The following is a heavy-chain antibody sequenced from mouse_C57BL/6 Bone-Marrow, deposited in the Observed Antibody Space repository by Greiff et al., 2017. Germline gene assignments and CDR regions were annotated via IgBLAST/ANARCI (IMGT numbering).Heavy chain of an antibody. J-gene: IGHJ2*01. CDR3: ATHYYYGSSYEDY. CDR1: GYAFTNYL. Sequence: VQLQQSGAELVRPGTSVKVSCKASGYAFTNYLIEWVKQRPGQGLEWIGVISPGSGGTNYNEKFKGKATLPADKSSSTAYMHISSLTSEDSAVYFCATHYYYGSSYEDYWGQGTTLTLSS. CDR2: ISPGSGGT. V-gene: IGHV1-54*01. D-gene: IGHD1-1*01.